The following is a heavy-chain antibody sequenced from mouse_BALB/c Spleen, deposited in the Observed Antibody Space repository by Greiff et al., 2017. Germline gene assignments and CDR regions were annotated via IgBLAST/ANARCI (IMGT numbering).Heavy chain of an antibody. CDR2: INPGSGGT. D-gene: IGHD1-2*01. CDR3: ARRLDYYAMDY. J-gene: IGHJ4*01. CDR1: GYAFTNYL. V-gene: IGHV1-54*01. Sequence: VKLMESGAELVRPGTSVKVSCKASGYAFTNYLIEWVKQRPGQGLEWIGVINPGSGGTNYNEKFKGKATLTADKSSSTAYMQLSSLTSDDSAVYFCARRLDYYAMDYWGQGTSVTVSS.